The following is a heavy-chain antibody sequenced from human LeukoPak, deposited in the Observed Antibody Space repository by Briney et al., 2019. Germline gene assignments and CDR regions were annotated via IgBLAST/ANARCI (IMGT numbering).Heavy chain of an antibody. CDR1: GDSVSSDIAA. V-gene: IGHV6-1*01. D-gene: IGHD2-21*01. CDR3: ARAAGVMPATLFDF. Sequence: QTLSLTCAISGDSVSSDIAAWSWIRQSPSRGLEWLGRTHYRSKWYTDYATSVKSRIIISADTSKNQFSLQLNSVTPDDTAIYYCARAAGVMPATLFDFWGQGSLVTVSS. J-gene: IGHJ4*02. CDR2: THYRSKWYT.